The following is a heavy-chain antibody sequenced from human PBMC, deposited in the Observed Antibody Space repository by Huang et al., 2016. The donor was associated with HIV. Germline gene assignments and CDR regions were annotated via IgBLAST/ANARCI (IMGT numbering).Heavy chain of an antibody. CDR2: IREDSGQK. V-gene: IGHV3-7*01. CDR3: ACDPFIKAFDL. J-gene: IGHJ3*01. CDR1: EFSFSTYW. Sequence: EVQLVESGGGLVQPGGSLRLSCVASEFSFSTYWMRWLRQVPGKVLEWVAIIREDSGQKEYVDAVQGRFSISRDNPKNSLYLQMNNVRAEDAGVYYCACDPFIKAFDLWGQGTLVTVSS.